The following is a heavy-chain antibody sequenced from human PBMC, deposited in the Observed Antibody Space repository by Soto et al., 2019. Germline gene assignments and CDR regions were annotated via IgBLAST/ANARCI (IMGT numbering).Heavy chain of an antibody. CDR2: VSANGQGI. D-gene: IGHD3-10*01. J-gene: IGHJ4*02. CDR3: AKDRHYPRDYFHY. V-gene: IGHV3-23*01. Sequence: TGGSLRLSCAASGFTFSSSAISWVRQAPGKGLEWVSAVSANGQGIYYADSVRGRFTISRDNSKNTVFLHMDSLSAEDTAVYYCAKDRHYPRDYFHYWGQGTLVTVPQ. CDR1: GFTFSSSA.